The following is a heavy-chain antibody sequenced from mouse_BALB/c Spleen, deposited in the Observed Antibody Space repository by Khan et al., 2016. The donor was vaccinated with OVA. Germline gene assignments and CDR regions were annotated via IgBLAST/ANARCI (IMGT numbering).Heavy chain of an antibody. D-gene: IGHD4-1*01. CDR3: ASHLTGSFAY. CDR2: INSDGYYT. Sequence: EVQLVESGGDLVKPAGSLRLSCAASGFTFSTYAMSWVRQPPDKRLEWVATINSDGYYTYYPDTVKGRFTISRNNAENNLYLQMSSLKSEDTAIYYCASHLTGSFAYWGQGTLVTVSA. J-gene: IGHJ3*01. V-gene: IGHV5-6*01. CDR1: GFTFSTYA.